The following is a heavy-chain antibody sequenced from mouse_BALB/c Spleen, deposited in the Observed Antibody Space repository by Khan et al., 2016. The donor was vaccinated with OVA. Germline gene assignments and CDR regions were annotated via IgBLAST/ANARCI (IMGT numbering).Heavy chain of an antibody. Sequence: EVQLQESGPSLVKPSQTLSLTCSVTGDSITSGYWNWIRKFPGNKLEYMGYIISTGYTYYNPSLKSRISITRHTSTNQYYLQLSSVTDEDSATYYCARSTYRYAFVYWGQGTLVTVSA. J-gene: IGHJ3*01. V-gene: IGHV3-8*02. CDR1: GDSITSGY. D-gene: IGHD2-12*01. CDR2: IISTGYT. CDR3: ARSTYRYAFVY.